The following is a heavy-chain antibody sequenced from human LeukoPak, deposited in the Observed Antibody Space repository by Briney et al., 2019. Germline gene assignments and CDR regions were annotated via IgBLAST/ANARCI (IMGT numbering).Heavy chain of an antibody. CDR1: GFTFSNYG. CDR2: IRYDGSNK. D-gene: IGHD3-22*01. Sequence: PGGSLRLSCAASGFTFSNYGMHWVRQAPGKGLEWVAFIRYDGSNKYYADSVKGRFTISRDNSKNTLYLQMDSLRAEDTAVYYCAKGFPYYYDSSGYYDYRGNAFDIWGQGTMVTVSS. J-gene: IGHJ3*02. V-gene: IGHV3-30*02. CDR3: AKGFPYYYDSSGYYDYRGNAFDI.